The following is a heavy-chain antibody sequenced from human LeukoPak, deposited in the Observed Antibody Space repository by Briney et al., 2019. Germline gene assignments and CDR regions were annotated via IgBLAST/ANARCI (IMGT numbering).Heavy chain of an antibody. J-gene: IGHJ5*02. D-gene: IGHD3-9*01. Sequence: PPETLSLTCTVSGDSISRYYWSWLPQPAGKGLEWIGRIYTSGSTNYNPSLKSRVTVSVDTSKNQFSLKLNSVTAADTAVYYCARDYDVLTAYPPTQLFDPWGQGTLVTVSS. V-gene: IGHV4-4*07. CDR1: GDSISRYY. CDR2: IYTSGST. CDR3: ARDYDVLTAYPPTQLFDP.